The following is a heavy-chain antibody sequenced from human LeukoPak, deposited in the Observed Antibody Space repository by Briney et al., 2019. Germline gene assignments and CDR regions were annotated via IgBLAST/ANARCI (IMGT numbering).Heavy chain of an antibody. J-gene: IGHJ4*02. CDR1: GFTFSSHG. V-gene: IGHV3-21*01. D-gene: IGHD4-23*01. Sequence: GGTLRLSCAASGFTFSSHGMSWVRQAPGKGLEWVSSISSSSSYIYYADSVKGRFTISRDNAKNSLYLQMNSLRAEDTAVYYCARDLKSRWDSSRVDYWGQGTLVTVSS. CDR2: ISSSSSYI. CDR3: ARDLKSRWDSSRVDY.